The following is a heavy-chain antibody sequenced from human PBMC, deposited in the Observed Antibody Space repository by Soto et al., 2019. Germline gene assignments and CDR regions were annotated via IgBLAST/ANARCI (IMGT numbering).Heavy chain of an antibody. V-gene: IGHV4-34*01. Sequence: SETLSLTCAVYGGSFSGYYWSWIRQPPGKGLEWIGEINHSGSTNYKPSLKSRVTISVGTSKNQFSLKLSSVTAADTALYYCARLEASYAVGDYFDYWGQGTLVTVSS. CDR1: GGSFSGYY. CDR3: ARLEASYAVGDYFDY. J-gene: IGHJ4*02. CDR2: INHSGST. D-gene: IGHD2-2*01.